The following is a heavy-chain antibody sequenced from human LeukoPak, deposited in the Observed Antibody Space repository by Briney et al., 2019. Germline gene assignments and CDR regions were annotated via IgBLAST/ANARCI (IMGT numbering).Heavy chain of an antibody. D-gene: IGHD4-17*01. Sequence: GGSLRLSCAASGFTVSNKYMTWVRQAPGKGLEWVSLIYSDGRTYYADSVKGRCTISRDNSKNTLYLQMNSLRAEDTAVYYCAKEMMAMTTVTETDYWGQGTLVTVSS. V-gene: IGHV3-53*05. J-gene: IGHJ4*02. CDR1: GFTVSNKY. CDR3: AKEMMAMTTVTETDY. CDR2: IYSDGRT.